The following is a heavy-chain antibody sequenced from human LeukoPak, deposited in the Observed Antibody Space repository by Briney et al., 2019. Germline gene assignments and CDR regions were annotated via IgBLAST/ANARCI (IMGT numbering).Heavy chain of an antibody. J-gene: IGHJ4*02. D-gene: IGHD3-10*01. Sequence: PGGSLRLSCAASGFTFSSYAMSWVRQTPEKGLEWVSAITGSGDDTFYADSVKGRFTISRDNSKNTLYLQMNSLRAEDTAVYYCAKARYYGSGSLYYFDYWGQGTLVTVSS. CDR2: ITGSGDDT. CDR3: AKARYYGSGSLYYFDY. V-gene: IGHV3-23*01. CDR1: GFTFSSYA.